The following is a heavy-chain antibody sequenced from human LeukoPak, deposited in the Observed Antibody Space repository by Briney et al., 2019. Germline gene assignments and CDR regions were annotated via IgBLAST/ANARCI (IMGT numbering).Heavy chain of an antibody. J-gene: IGHJ4*02. V-gene: IGHV4-34*01. Sequence: PSETLSLTCAVYGGSFSGYYWSWIRQPPGKGLEWIGEINHSGSTNYNPSLKSRVTISVDTSKNQFSPKLSSVTAADTAVYYCAREPYYYDSSGYYGALQQYYFDYWGQGTLVTVSS. CDR1: GGSFSGYY. D-gene: IGHD3-22*01. CDR2: INHSGST. CDR3: AREPYYYDSSGYYGALQQYYFDY.